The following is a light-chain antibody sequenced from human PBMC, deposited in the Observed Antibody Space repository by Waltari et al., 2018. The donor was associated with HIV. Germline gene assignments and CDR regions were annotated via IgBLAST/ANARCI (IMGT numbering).Light chain of an antibody. CDR2: DVS. CDR1: SSDVGGYNY. Sequence: QSALTQPRSVSGSPGQSVTISCTGTSSDVGGYNYVSWYQQHPGKAPKLMIYDVSKRPSGVPDGFSGSKSGNTASLTISGLQAEDEADYYCCSYAGSYTPVVFGGGTKLTVL. CDR3: CSYAGSYTPVV. J-gene: IGLJ2*01. V-gene: IGLV2-11*01.